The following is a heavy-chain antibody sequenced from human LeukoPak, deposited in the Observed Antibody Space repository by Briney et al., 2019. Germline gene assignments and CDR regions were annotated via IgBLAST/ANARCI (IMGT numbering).Heavy chain of an antibody. J-gene: IGHJ3*02. CDR2: ISSSSNYI. CDR3: VGTQLGAFDI. CDR1: GFIFSSYS. V-gene: IGHV3-21*01. D-gene: IGHD3-16*01. Sequence: PGGSLRLSCAASGFIFSSYSMNWVRQAPGKGLEWVSSISSSSNYIYYADSVKGRFTISRDNAKNSLYLQMDSLRAEDTAVFYCVGTQLGAFDIWGQGTMVTVSS.